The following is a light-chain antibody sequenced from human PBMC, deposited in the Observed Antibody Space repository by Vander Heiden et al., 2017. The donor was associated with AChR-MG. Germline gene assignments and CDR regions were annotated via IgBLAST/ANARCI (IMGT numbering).Light chain of an antibody. Sequence: QPVLTQPPPVYGAPGTRGTITCTGRSANSGARYAVQGYQQLPGTAPKLLIYATNNRPAGLPHRFSGSTAGTSASLAITGHQADDEAYYYCQSYATSLSVVFGGGTKLTVL. J-gene: IGLJ2*01. CDR3: QSYATSLSVV. CDR1: SANSGARYA. CDR2: ATN. V-gene: IGLV1-40*01.